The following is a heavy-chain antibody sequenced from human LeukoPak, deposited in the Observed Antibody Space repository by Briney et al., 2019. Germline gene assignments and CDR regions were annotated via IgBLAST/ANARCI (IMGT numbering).Heavy chain of an antibody. CDR1: GFTFSGHD. Sequence: GGSLRLSCVGSGFTFSGHDMNWVRQAPGKGLEWVSYIIADGTSTYYADSVKGRFTISRDNAKNSLYLQMNSLRADDTAVYFCARDKYETSGCFDYWGQGALVTVSS. V-gene: IGHV3-48*03. CDR3: ARDKYETSGCFDY. D-gene: IGHD3-22*01. J-gene: IGHJ4*02. CDR2: IIADGTST.